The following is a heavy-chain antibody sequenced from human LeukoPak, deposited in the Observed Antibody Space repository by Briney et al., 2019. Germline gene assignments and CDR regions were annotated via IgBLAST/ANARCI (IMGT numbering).Heavy chain of an antibody. CDR2: INPNSGGT. D-gene: IGHD2-15*01. V-gene: IGHV1-2*02. CDR3: ARVGRARGGSPPRPGAFDI. CDR1: GYTFTGYY. J-gene: IGHJ3*02. Sequence: ASVKVSCKASGYTFTGYYMHWVRQAPGQGLEWMGWINPNSGGTNYAQKFQGRVTMTRDTSISTAYMELSRLRSDDTAVYYCARVGRARGGSPPRPGAFDIWGQGTMVTVSS.